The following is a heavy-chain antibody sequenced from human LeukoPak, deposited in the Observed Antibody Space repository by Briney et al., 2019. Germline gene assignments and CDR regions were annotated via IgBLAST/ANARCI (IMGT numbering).Heavy chain of an antibody. CDR3: AIVVPDILTGYYPYWYFDL. CDR1: GGSISSYY. V-gene: IGHV4-4*07. CDR2: IYTSGST. D-gene: IGHD3-9*01. Sequence: SETLSLTCTVSGGSISSYYWSWIRQPAGKGLEWIGRIYTSGSTNYNPSLKSRVTMSVDTSKNQFSLKLSSVTAADTAVYYCAIVVPDILTGYYPYWYFDLWGRGTLVTVSS. J-gene: IGHJ2*01.